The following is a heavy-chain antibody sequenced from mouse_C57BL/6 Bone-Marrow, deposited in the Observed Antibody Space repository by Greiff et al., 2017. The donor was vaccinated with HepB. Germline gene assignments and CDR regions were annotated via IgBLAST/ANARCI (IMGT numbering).Heavy chain of an antibody. CDR3: ARHPHWGTGSSMDY. CDR2: IWSDGST. Sequence: VKLMESGPGLVAPSQSLSITCTVSGFSLTSYGVHWVRQPPGKGLEWLVVIWSDGSTTYNSALKSRLSISKDNSKSQVFLKMNSLQTDDTAMYYCARHPHWGTGSSMDYWGQGTSVTVSS. D-gene: IGHD2-14*01. CDR1: GFSLTSYG. V-gene: IGHV2-6-1*01. J-gene: IGHJ4*01.